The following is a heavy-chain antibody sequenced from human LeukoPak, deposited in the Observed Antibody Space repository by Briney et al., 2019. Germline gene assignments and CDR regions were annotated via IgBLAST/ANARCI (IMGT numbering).Heavy chain of an antibody. CDR1: GYTFTSYD. CDR3: ARGPPTRYSSSSQGYYFDY. CDR2: MNPNSGNT. Sequence: ASVKVSCKASGYTFTSYDINWVRQATGQGLEWMGWMNPNSGNTGYAQKFQGRVTMTRDMSTSTVYMELSSLRSEDTAVYYCARGPPTRYSSSSQGYYFDYWGQGTLVTVSS. V-gene: IGHV1-8*01. J-gene: IGHJ4*02. D-gene: IGHD6-6*01.